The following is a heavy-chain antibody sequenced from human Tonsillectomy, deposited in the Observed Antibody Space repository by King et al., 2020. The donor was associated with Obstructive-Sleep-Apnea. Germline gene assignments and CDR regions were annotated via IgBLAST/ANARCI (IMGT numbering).Heavy chain of an antibody. CDR2: IKSKTDGGTT. CDR1: GFTFSNAW. D-gene: IGHD3-16*01. J-gene: IGHJ6*02. CDR3: STGVFGVTPYYYYYGMDV. V-gene: IGHV3-15*01. Sequence: VQLVESGGGLVKLGGSLRLSCAASGFTFSNAWMSWVRQAPGKGLEWVGRIKSKTDGGTTDYAAPVKGRFPISRDDSKNTLYLQMNSLKTEDTAVYYWSTGVFGVTPYYYYYGMDVWGQGTTVTVSS.